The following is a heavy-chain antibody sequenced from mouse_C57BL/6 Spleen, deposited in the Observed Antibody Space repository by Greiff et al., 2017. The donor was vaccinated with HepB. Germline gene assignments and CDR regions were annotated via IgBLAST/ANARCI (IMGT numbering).Heavy chain of an antibody. D-gene: IGHD1-1*02. J-gene: IGHJ3*01. Sequence: EVKLEESGGGLVQPGGSMKLSCAASGFTFSDAWMDWVRQSPEKGLEWVAEIRNKANNHATYYAESVKGRFTISRDDSKRSVYLQLNSLRAEDTGIYYCTRRGGSAWFAYWGQGTLVTVSA. CDR1: GFTFSDAW. CDR2: IRNKANNHAT. CDR3: TRRGGSAWFAY. V-gene: IGHV6-6*01.